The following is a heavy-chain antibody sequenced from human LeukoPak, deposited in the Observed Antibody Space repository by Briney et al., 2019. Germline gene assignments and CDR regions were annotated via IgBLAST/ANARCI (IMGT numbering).Heavy chain of an antibody. V-gene: IGHV3-11*01. D-gene: IGHD2-2*01. CDR2: ISSSGSTI. Sequence: PGGSLRLSCAASGFTFSDYYMSWIRQAPGKGLEWVSYISSSGSTIYYADSVKGRFTIFRDNSKNSLYLQMNSLRAEDTAVYYCARERTLHAFDIWGQGTMFTVSS. CDR3: ARERTLHAFDI. J-gene: IGHJ3*02. CDR1: GFTFSDYY.